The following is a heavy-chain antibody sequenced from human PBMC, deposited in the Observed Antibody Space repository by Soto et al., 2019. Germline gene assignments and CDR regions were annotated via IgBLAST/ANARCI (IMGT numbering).Heavy chain of an antibody. CDR3: ARVYDPTPAFDI. Sequence: PSQTLSLTCAISGDSVSSNSAAWNWIRQSPSRGLEWLGSTNYNPSLKGRVTISVDTSKNQFSLKLSSVTAADTAVYYCARVYDPTPAFDIWGQGTMVTVSS. J-gene: IGHJ3*02. D-gene: IGHD3-22*01. V-gene: IGHV6-1*01. CDR2: TNYNP. CDR1: GDSVSSNSAA.